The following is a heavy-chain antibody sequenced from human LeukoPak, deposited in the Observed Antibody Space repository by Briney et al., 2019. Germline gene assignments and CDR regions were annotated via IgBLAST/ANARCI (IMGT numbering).Heavy chain of an antibody. Sequence: GVSLTLSCAASGFTFSSYGMQRVPQAPGKGREGVIVTSYGESNKYYTVSVRGRFTIYRDNSKNTLYLQMNSPRAEDTAVYICARDSPPLIAAMVSEVDSWGQGTLVTVSS. J-gene: IGHJ4*02. V-gene: IGHV3-30*03. CDR2: TSYGESNK. D-gene: IGHD6-13*01. CDR3: ARDSPPLIAAMVSEVDS. CDR1: GFTFSSYG.